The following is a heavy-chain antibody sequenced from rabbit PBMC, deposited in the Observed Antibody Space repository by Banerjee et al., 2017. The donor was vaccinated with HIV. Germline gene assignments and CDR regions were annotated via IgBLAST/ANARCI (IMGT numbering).Heavy chain of an antibody. Sequence: QSLEESGGDLVKPGASLTLTCTASGFDFSSYYMSWVRQAPGKGLELIACIVTSTGSTWYASWVNGRFTISRSTSLNTVDLKMTSLTAADTATYFCARGGPSGYGGYGYVTEGYRLWGPGTLVTVS. CDR3: ARGGPSGYGGYGYVTEGYRL. V-gene: IGHV1S43*01. CDR2: IVTSTGST. CDR1: GFDFSSYY. J-gene: IGHJ4*01. D-gene: IGHD6-1*01.